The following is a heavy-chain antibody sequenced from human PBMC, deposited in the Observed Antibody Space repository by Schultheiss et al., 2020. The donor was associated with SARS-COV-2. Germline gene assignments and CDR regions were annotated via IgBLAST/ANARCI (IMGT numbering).Heavy chain of an antibody. J-gene: IGHJ4*02. CDR1: GYSISSGYY. D-gene: IGHD3-16*01. CDR2: IYHSGST. Sequence: SETLSLTCAVSGYSISSGYYWGWIRQPPGKGLEWIGSIYHSGSTYYNPSLKSRVTISVDTSKNQFSLKLNSVTAADTAFYYCARDFGDYRIDYWGQGTLVTVSS. V-gene: IGHV4-38-2*01. CDR3: ARDFGDYRIDY.